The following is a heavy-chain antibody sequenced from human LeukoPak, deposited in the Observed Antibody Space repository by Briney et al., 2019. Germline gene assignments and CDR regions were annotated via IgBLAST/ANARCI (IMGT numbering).Heavy chain of an antibody. CDR2: INPSGGST. CDR3: ATYYSSTWYPGAEYFQH. Sequence: GASVKVSCKASRYTFTSYYIHWVRQPPGQGLEWMGMINPSGGSTNYAQKFQGRVTMTRDTSTSTVYMELSSLRSEDTSVYYCATYYSSTWYPGAEYFQHWGQGTLVTVSS. CDR1: RYTFTSYY. V-gene: IGHV1-46*01. D-gene: IGHD6-13*01. J-gene: IGHJ1*01.